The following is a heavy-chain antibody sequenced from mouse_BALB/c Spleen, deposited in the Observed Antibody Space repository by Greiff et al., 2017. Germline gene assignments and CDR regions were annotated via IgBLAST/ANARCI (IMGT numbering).Heavy chain of an antibody. V-gene: IGHV5-9-1*01. Sequence: DVMLVESGGGLVKPGGSLKLSCAASGFTFSSYAMSWVRQTPEKRLEWVATISSGGSYTYYPDSVKGRFTISRDNAKNTLYLQMSSLRSEDTAMYYCAKNDGLYAMDYWGQGTSVTVSS. CDR1: GFTFSSYA. CDR3: AKNDGLYAMDY. CDR2: ISSGGSYT. J-gene: IGHJ4*01. D-gene: IGHD2-3*01.